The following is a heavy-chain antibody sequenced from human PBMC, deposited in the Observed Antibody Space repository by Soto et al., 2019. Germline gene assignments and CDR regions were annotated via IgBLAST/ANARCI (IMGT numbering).Heavy chain of an antibody. D-gene: IGHD6-13*01. CDR3: ARDTPGIAASGAGG. CDR1: GFTVSNNY. V-gene: IGHV3-53*01. J-gene: IGHJ4*02. CDR2: IYSGGNT. Sequence: GGSLRLSCAASGFTVSNNYMRWVRQAPGKGLEWVSLIYSGGNTHYADSVKGRFTISRDDSKNTLYLQMNSLRVEDTAVYYCARDTPGIAASGAGGWGQGTLVTVSS.